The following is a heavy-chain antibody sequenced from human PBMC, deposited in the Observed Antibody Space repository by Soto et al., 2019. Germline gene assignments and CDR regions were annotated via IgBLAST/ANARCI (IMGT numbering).Heavy chain of an antibody. V-gene: IGHV4-34*01. CDR2: INHSGST. CDR1: GGSFSGYY. CDR3: ANVNYCSGGSCYSYYFDS. Sequence: PSETLSLTCAVYGGSFSGYYWSWIRQPPGKGLEWIGEINHSGSTNYNPSLKNRVTISVDTSKNQFSLKLSSVTAADTAVYYCANVNYCSGGSCYSYYFDSWGQGTLVTVSS. D-gene: IGHD2-15*01. J-gene: IGHJ4*02.